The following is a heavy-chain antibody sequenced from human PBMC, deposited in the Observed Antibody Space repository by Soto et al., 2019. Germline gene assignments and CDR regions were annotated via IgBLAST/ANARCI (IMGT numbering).Heavy chain of an antibody. D-gene: IGHD3-10*01. J-gene: IGHJ4*02. CDR2: IYWDDDR. CDR3: GRSLWFGELL. Sequence: QITLKESGPTLVKPTQTLTLTCSFSGFSLSTRGVGVGWIRQPPGKALEWLALIYWDDDRRYSPSLKSRLTITKDTSKNQVVLTMTNMDPVDTATYYCGRSLWFGELLWGQGTLVTVSS. CDR1: GFSLSTRGVG. V-gene: IGHV2-5*02.